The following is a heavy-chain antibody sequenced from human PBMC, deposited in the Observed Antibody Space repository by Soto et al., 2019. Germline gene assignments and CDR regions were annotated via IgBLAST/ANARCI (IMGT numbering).Heavy chain of an antibody. J-gene: IGHJ5*02. Sequence: SETLSLTCTVSGAPITSGAYSWSWIRQPTGKGLEWIGFIYQSGSTHYNPSLKSRVTISVDRSKNHFSLQLTSLTAADTAVYYCARDMSGCSSSDCYLSGWFDPWGPGTLVTSPQ. V-gene: IGHV4-30-2*01. CDR2: IYQSGST. D-gene: IGHD2-21*02. CDR1: GAPITSGAYS. CDR3: ARDMSGCSSSDCYLSGWFDP.